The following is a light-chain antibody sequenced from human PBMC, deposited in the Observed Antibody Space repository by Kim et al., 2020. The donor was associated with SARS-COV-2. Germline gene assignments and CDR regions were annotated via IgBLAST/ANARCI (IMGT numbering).Light chain of an antibody. Sequence: RQTATLTCTGTSSNVGNEGAAWLQQLQGHPPKLLYYRNNNRPSGISERFSASRSGDTASLTITGLQPEDEADYFCSSWDSSLSAWVFGGGTQLTVL. CDR1: SSNVGNEG. J-gene: IGLJ3*02. CDR2: RNN. CDR3: SSWDSSLSAWV. V-gene: IGLV10-54*04.